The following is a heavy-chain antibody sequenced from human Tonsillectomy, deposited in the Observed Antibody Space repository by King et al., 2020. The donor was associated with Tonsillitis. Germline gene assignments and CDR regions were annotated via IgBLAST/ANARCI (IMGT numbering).Heavy chain of an antibody. CDR2: ISYDGSNK. CDR1: GFTFSSYA. Sequence: VQLVESGGGVVQPGRSLRLSCAASGFTFSSYAMHWVRQAPGKGLEWVAVISYDGSNKYYADSVNGRFTISRDNSKNTLYLQMNSLRAEDTAVYYCAREWGEDGYNFGYWGQGTLVTVSS. V-gene: IGHV3-30*04. CDR3: AREWGEDGYNFGY. J-gene: IGHJ4*02. D-gene: IGHD5-24*01.